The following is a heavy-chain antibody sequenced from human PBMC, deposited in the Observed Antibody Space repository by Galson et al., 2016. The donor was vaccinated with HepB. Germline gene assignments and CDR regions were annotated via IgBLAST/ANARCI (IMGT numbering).Heavy chain of an antibody. V-gene: IGHV1-69*13. CDR3: ARDIVRNGSYPPKYYGLDV. J-gene: IGHJ6*02. CDR2: IIPIFGTA. Sequence: SVKVSCKASGGTFSSYAVSWERQAPGQGLEWMGGIIPIFGTANYAQKFQGRVTITADESTSTAYMELSSLKSEDTAVYYCARDIVRNGSYPPKYYGLDVWGQGTTVTVSS. CDR1: GGTFSSYA. D-gene: IGHD1-26*01.